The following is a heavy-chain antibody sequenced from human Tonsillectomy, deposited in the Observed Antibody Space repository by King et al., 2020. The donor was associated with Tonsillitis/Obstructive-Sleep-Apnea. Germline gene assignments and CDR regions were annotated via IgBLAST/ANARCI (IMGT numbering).Heavy chain of an antibody. CDR2: IYYSGST. CDR3: ARGAIVSSNSCYFFDL. J-gene: IGHJ2*01. Sequence: VQLQESGPGLVKPSQTLSLTFTVSGGSISSGGYYWSWIRQHPGKGLEWIGYIYYSGSTYYNPSLKSRVTISVDTSKNQFSLKLSSVTAADTAVYYCARGAIVSSNSCYFFDLWGRGTLVTVSS. D-gene: IGHD2-2*01. V-gene: IGHV4-31*03. CDR1: GGSISSGGYY.